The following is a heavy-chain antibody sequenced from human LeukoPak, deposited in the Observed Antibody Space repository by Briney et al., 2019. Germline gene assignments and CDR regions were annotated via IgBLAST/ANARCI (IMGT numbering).Heavy chain of an antibody. D-gene: IGHD2-21*02. Sequence: PGGSLRLSCAASGFTLSSYAMSWVRQAPGKGLEWVSAISVSGNTYHADSVKGRFTISRDNSKNALYLQLNSLRPEDTAVYYCAKDPDAFCGGDCYAWEPRYMDVWGKGTTVTVSS. V-gene: IGHV3-23*01. J-gene: IGHJ6*03. CDR3: AKDPDAFCGGDCYAWEPRYMDV. CDR2: ISVSGNT. CDR1: GFTLSSYA.